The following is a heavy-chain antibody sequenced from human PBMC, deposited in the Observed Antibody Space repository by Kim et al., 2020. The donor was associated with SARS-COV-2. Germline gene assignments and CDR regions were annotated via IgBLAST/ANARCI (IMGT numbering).Heavy chain of an antibody. CDR2: ISAYNGNT. J-gene: IGHJ3*02. Sequence: ASVRVSCKASGYTFTSYGISWVRQAPGQGLEWMGWISAYNGNTNYAQKLQGRVTMTTDTSTSTAYMELRSLRSDDTAVYYCARDFSPELPPAGDAFDIWGHGTMVTVSS. V-gene: IGHV1-18*01. CDR1: GYTFTSYG. CDR3: ARDFSPELPPAGDAFDI. D-gene: IGHD1-26*01.